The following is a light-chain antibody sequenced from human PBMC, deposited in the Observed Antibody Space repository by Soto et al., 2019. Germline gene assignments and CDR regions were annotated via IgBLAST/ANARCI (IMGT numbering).Light chain of an antibody. V-gene: IGLV1-40*01. Sequence: QSVLTQPPSVSGAPGQRVTISCTGSSSNIGAGHVVHWYQQFPGRAPHLLIYGSSNRPSGVPDRFSGSKSGTSASLAITGLQAEDEDDYYCQSYDNSLSAAVFGGGTKLTVL. CDR1: SSNIGAGHV. CDR2: GSS. CDR3: QSYDNSLSAAV. J-gene: IGLJ2*01.